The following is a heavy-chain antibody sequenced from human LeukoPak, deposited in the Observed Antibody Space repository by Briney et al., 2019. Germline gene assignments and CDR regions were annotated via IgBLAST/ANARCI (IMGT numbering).Heavy chain of an antibody. D-gene: IGHD6-13*01. CDR2: IIPIFGTA. Sequence: GASVKVSCKASGGTFSSYAISRVRQAPGQGLEWMGEIIPIFGTANYAQKFQGRVTITADESTSTAYMELSSLRSEDTAVYYCARDILYSSAAGTWINDAFDIWGQGTMVTVSS. J-gene: IGHJ3*02. CDR3: ARDILYSSAAGTWINDAFDI. CDR1: GGTFSSYA. V-gene: IGHV1-69*01.